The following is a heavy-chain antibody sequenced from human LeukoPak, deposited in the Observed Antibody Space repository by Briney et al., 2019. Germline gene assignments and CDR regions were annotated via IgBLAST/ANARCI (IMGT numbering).Heavy chain of an antibody. V-gene: IGHV3-7*03. D-gene: IGHD3-10*01. Sequence: GGSLRLSCAASGFTFSSYWMSWVRQAPGKGLEWVVNIKQDGSEKNYVDSVKGRFTISRDNAKTSLYLQMNSLRAEDTAVYYRANSAPAVDYWGQGTLVTVSS. CDR3: ANSAPAVDY. CDR1: GFTFSSYW. CDR2: IKQDGSEK. J-gene: IGHJ4*02.